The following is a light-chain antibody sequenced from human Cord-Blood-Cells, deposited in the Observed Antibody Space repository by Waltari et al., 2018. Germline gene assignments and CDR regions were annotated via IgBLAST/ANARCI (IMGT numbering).Light chain of an antibody. J-gene: IGLJ2*01. CDR2: DVS. CDR3: SSYTSSSTLV. Sequence: QSALTQPASVSGSPGQSITISCTGTSSDGGGYNYVSWYQQHPGKPPKLMIYDVSKRPSGVSHRFSVSKSGNTASLTISGLQAEDEADYYCSSYTSSSTLVFGGGTKLTVL. V-gene: IGLV2-14*01. CDR1: SSDGGGYNY.